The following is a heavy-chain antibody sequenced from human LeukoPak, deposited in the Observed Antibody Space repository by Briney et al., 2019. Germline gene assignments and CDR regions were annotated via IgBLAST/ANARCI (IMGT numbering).Heavy chain of an antibody. CDR2: ISTYNGNT. Sequence: GASVKVSCKASGYSFASFGISWVRQAPGQGLEWMGWISTYNGNTNYAQKFQGRVTMTTDTSTSTAYMELSRLRSDDTAVYYCASGVTIFGVVIFNNWFDPWGQGTLVTVSS. V-gene: IGHV1-18*01. D-gene: IGHD3-3*01. CDR3: ASGVTIFGVVIFNNWFDP. J-gene: IGHJ5*02. CDR1: GYSFASFG.